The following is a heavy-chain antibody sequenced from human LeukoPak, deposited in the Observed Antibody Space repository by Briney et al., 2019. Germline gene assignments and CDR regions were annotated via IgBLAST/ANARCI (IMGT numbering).Heavy chain of an antibody. CDR2: IYHSGST. CDR3: ARWNGSHDY. V-gene: IGHV4-30-2*02. D-gene: IGHD1-1*01. Sequence: SETLSLTCAVSGGSISSGGYSWSWIRQPPGKGLEWIGYIYHSGSTYYNPSLKSRVTISIDSSKNQFSLKLSSVTTADTAVYFCARWNGSHDYWGQGTLVTVSS. J-gene: IGHJ4*02. CDR1: GGSISSGGYS.